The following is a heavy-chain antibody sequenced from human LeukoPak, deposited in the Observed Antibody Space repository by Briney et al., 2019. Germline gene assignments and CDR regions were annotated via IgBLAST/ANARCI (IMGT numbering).Heavy chain of an antibody. CDR2: TIPLFNTA. CDR1: GGTLRNFG. D-gene: IGHD2/OR15-2a*01. CDR3: AREDQFVIQRAFDI. V-gene: IGHV1-69*13. Sequence: ASVKVSCKASGGTLRNFGISWVRRAPGQGLEWMGGTIPLFNTANYAHKFQGRVNIIADEATSTAYMELTGLRSEDTAVYYCAREDQFVIQRAFDIWSQGTVVTVSS. J-gene: IGHJ3*02.